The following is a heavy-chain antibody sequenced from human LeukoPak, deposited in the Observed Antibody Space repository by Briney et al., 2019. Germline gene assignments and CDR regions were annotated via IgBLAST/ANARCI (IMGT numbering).Heavy chain of an antibody. CDR2: ISGSGGST. CDR3: ARGYSSSWHHYYYYMDV. D-gene: IGHD6-13*01. Sequence: GGSLRLSCAASGFTFSSYDMSWVRQAPGKGLEWVSGISGSGGSTYYADSVKGRFTISRDNSKNTLYLQMNSLRAEDTAVYYCARGYSSSWHHYYYYMDVWAKGPRSPSP. J-gene: IGHJ6*03. CDR1: GFTFSSYD. V-gene: IGHV3-23*01.